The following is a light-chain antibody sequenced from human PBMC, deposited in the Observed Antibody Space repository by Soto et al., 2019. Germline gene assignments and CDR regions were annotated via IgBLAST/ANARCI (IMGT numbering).Light chain of an antibody. Sequence: QSALTQPPSVSGAPGHRVTISCTGSSSNIGAGYDVHWYQHLPGTAPKLLIYGNSNRPSGVPDRFSGSNSGTSASLAITGLQAEDEADYYCQSYDSSLSGYVFGTGTKVTVL. V-gene: IGLV1-40*01. CDR2: GNS. CDR3: QSYDSSLSGYV. J-gene: IGLJ1*01. CDR1: SSNIGAGYD.